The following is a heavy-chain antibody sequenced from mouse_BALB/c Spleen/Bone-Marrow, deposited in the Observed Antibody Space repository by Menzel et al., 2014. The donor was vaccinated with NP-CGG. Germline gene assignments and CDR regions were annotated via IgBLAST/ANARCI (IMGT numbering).Heavy chain of an antibody. CDR2: IDPANGNT. Sequence: EVKLMESGAGLVKPGASVKLSCTASGFSIKDTYMHWVKQRPEQGLEWIGRIDPANGNTKYDPKFQGKATITADTSSNTAYLQLSSLTSEDTAVYYCAYGSSYDYFDYWGQGTTLTASS. V-gene: IGHV14-3*02. CDR3: AYGSSYDYFDY. CDR1: GFSIKDTY. D-gene: IGHD1-1*01. J-gene: IGHJ2*01.